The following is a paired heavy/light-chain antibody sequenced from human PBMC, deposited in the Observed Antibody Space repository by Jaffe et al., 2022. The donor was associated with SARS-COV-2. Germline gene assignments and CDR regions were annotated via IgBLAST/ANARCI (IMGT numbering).Heavy chain of an antibody. CDR2: ISYDGSNK. CDR1: GFTFSGYA. CDR3: ARDVEIVEVPGVMRLISHGMDV. D-gene: IGHD2-2*01. V-gene: IGHV3-30-3*01. Sequence: QVHLVESGGGVVQPGRSLRLSCAASGFTFSGYAMHWVRQAPGKGLEWVAVISYDGSNKYYPDSVKGRFTISRDNSKNTLYLQMNSLRVEDTAVYYCARDVEIVEVPGVMRLISHGMDVWGQGTTVTVSS. J-gene: IGHJ6*02.
Light chain of an antibody. Sequence: SYELTQPPSVSVSPGQTARITCSGDALPKQYVYWYQQKPGQAPVLVIYKDTERPSGIPERFSGSSSGTTVTLTISGVQAEDEADYYCQSADSSGTDREDVVFGGGTKLTVL. V-gene: IGLV3-25*03. CDR2: KDT. CDR1: ALPKQY. CDR3: QSADSSGTDREDVV. J-gene: IGLJ2*01.